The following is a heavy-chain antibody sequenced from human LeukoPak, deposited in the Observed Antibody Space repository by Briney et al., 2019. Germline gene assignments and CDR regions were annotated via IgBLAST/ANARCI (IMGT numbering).Heavy chain of an antibody. J-gene: IGHJ4*02. CDR1: GFTVSSNY. V-gene: IGHV3-30*18. Sequence: GGSLRLSCAASGFTVSSNYMSWVRQAPGKGLEWVAVISYDGSNKYYADSVKGRFTISRDNSKNTLYLQMNSLRAEDTAVYYCAKEGLVGATQIDYWGQGTLVTVSS. CDR2: ISYDGSNK. D-gene: IGHD1-26*01. CDR3: AKEGLVGATQIDY.